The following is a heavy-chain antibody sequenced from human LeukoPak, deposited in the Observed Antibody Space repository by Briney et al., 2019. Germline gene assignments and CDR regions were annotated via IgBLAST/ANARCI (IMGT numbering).Heavy chain of an antibody. Sequence: SETLSLTCTVSGVSISTYYWSWIRQPAGKGLEWIGRFYISGSTNYNPSLNSRVTMSVDTSKNQFSLKLTSVTAADTAVYYCAREKLYSSSWGFQHWGQGTLVTVSS. D-gene: IGHD6-13*01. V-gene: IGHV4-4*07. CDR2: FYISGST. CDR1: GVSISTYY. CDR3: AREKLYSSSWGFQH. J-gene: IGHJ1*01.